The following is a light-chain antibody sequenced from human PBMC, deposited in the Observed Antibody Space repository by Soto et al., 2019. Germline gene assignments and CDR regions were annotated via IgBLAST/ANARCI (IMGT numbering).Light chain of an antibody. V-gene: IGKV2-24*01. CDR3: VQFSNFPRT. CDR2: QVS. CDR1: QSLVYSDGNTY. J-gene: IGKJ1*01. Sequence: DIVLTQTPLSSPVTLGQPASISCRSSQSLVYSDGNTYLSWLQQRPVQPPRLLIYQVSNRFSGVPDRFSGSGAGTDFTLKISRVEAEDVGVYYCVQFSNFPRTFGQGTKVEIK.